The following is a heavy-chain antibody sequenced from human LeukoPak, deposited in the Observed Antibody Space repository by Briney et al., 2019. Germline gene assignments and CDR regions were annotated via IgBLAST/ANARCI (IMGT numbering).Heavy chain of an antibody. CDR1: GFTFRSYW. CDR2: IGSSSTFI. Sequence: PGGSLRLSCAASGFTFRSYWMHWVRQAPGKGLEWVSSIGSSSTFIYYADSVKGRFTISRDNAKNSLFLQMNSLRADDTAVYYCAKAHPGFDYWGQGTLVTVSS. V-gene: IGHV3-21*01. J-gene: IGHJ4*02. CDR3: AKAHPGFDY.